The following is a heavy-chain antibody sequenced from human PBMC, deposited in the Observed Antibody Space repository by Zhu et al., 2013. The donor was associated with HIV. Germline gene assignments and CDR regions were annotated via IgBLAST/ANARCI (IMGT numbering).Heavy chain of an antibody. CDR2: INPNSGGT. J-gene: IGHJ4*02. V-gene: IGHV1-2*02. CDR1: GYTFTGYY. D-gene: IGHD3-22*01. CDR3: ARELHLLYENSVLFFAF. Sequence: QVQLVQSGSEVKKPGASVKVSCKASGYTFTGYYIHWVRQAPGQGLEWMGWINPNSGGTNYAQKFDDRVTMTRDTSINSAYMELSRLTSDDTAVYFCARELHLLYENSVLFFAFWGQGTLVTVSS.